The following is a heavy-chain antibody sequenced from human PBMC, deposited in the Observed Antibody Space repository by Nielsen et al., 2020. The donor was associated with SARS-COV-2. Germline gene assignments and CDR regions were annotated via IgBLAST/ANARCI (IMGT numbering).Heavy chain of an antibody. CDR2: ISWNSGSI. J-gene: IGHJ5*02. D-gene: IGHD3-22*01. CDR1: GFTFDDYA. Sequence: GGSLRLSCAASGFTFDDYAMHWVRQAPGKGLEWVSGISWNSGSIGYAGSVKGRFTISRDNAKNSLYLQMNSLRAEDTALYYCAKVNYDSSGYPQRGWFDPWGQGTLVTVSS. CDR3: AKVNYDSSGYPQRGWFDP. V-gene: IGHV3-9*01.